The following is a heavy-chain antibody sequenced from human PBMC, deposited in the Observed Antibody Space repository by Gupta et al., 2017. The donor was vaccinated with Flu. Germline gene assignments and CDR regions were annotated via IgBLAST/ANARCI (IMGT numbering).Heavy chain of an antibody. CDR2: INHSGGRT. CDR3: ARSEPRSKWLLLFDI. Sequence: QVQLVQSGAEVKKPGASVKVSCKASGYTFTSYYMNWVRQAPGQGLEWMGIINHSGGRTRYAQKGQGRVTMTRDKATSTAEMELRRLRSGETAVYYCARSEPRSKWLLLFDIGGQGTMVTVSS. D-gene: IGHD3-22*01. CDR1: GYTFTSYY. V-gene: IGHV1-46*01. J-gene: IGHJ3*02.